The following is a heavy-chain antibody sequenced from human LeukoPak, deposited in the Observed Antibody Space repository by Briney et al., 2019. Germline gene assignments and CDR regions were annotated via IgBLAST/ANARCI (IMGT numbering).Heavy chain of an antibody. CDR1: GFSFSDYY. D-gene: IGHD3-16*01. CDR3: ARDRQFRLHDP. Sequence: GGSLRLSCTASGFSFSDYYMSWIRQAPGKGLEWLSYISTSGGSVSYVDSVKGRFTISRDNAKNSVYLQIDSLRAEDTAMYYCARDRQFRLHDPWGQGILVTVSS. J-gene: IGHJ5*02. CDR2: ISTSGGSV. V-gene: IGHV3-11*01.